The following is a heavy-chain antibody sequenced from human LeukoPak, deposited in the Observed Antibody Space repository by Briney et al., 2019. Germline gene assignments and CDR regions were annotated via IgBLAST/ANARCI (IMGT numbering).Heavy chain of an antibody. CDR3: ARGMTLWFGERHRFDP. J-gene: IGHJ5*02. Sequence: SETLSLTCTVSGGSISSSSYYWGWIRQPPGKGLEWIGEINHSGSTNYNPSLKSRVTISVDTSKNQFSLKLSSVTAADTAVYYCARGMTLWFGERHRFDPWGQGTLVTVSS. CDR1: GGSISSSSYY. CDR2: INHSGST. V-gene: IGHV4-39*07. D-gene: IGHD3-10*01.